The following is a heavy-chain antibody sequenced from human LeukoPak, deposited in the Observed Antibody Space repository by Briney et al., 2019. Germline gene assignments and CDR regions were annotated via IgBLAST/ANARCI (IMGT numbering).Heavy chain of an antibody. V-gene: IGHV1-3*01. CDR3: AISVGTIAVAGTYYYYGMDV. CDR2: INAGNGNT. Sequence: ASVKVSCKASGYTFTSYAMHWVRQAPGQRLEWMGWINAGNGNTKYSQKFQGRVTITRDTSASTAYMELSSLRSEDTAVYYCAISVGTIAVAGTYYYYGMDVWGQGTTATVSS. J-gene: IGHJ6*02. D-gene: IGHD6-19*01. CDR1: GYTFTSYA.